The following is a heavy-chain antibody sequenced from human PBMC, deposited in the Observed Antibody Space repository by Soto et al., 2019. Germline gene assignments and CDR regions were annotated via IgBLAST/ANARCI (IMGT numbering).Heavy chain of an antibody. D-gene: IGHD2-15*01. Sequence: QVQLQESGPGLVKPSQTLSLTCTVSGGSISSGGYYWSWIRQHPGKGLEWIGYIYYSGSTYYNPSLKRRVTISVDTSKNQFSLKLSSVTAADTAVYYCARLGLSGGSFIFDYWGQGTLVTVSS. J-gene: IGHJ4*02. V-gene: IGHV4-31*03. CDR3: ARLGLSGGSFIFDY. CDR1: GGSISSGGYY. CDR2: IYYSGST.